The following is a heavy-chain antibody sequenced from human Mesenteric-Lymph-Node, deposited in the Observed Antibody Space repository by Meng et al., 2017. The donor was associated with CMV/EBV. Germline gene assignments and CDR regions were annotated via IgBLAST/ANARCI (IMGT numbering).Heavy chain of an antibody. D-gene: IGHD3-16*01. CDR1: GFTFSAYW. V-gene: IGHV3-21*01. J-gene: IGHJ4*02. Sequence: GESLKISCAASGFTFSAYWMTWVRQAPGKWPEWVSSISSSSNYIFYADSVRGRFTISRDNAKNLLYLQMNSLRAEDTAVYYCARDPEGGYWGQGTLVTVSS. CDR2: ISSSSNYI. CDR3: ARDPEGGY.